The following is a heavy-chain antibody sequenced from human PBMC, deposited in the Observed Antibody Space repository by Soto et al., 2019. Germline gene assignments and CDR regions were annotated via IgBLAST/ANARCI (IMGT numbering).Heavy chain of an antibody. V-gene: IGHV3-23*01. J-gene: IGHJ1*01. Sequence: EVQLLESGGGLVQPGGSLRLSCAASGFTFSSYAMSWVRQAPGKGLEWVSAISGSGGSTYYADSVKGRFTISRDNSKNTLYLQMNSLRAEDTAVYYCAKDGGRLLLGRFGGSYRYGYFQHWGQGTLVTVSS. D-gene: IGHD3-16*02. CDR3: AKDGGRLLLGRFGGSYRYGYFQH. CDR2: ISGSGGST. CDR1: GFTFSSYA.